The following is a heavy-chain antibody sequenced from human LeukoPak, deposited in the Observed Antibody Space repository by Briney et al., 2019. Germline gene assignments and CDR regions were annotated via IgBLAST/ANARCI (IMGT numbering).Heavy chain of an antibody. D-gene: IGHD3-10*01. J-gene: IGHJ5*02. CDR1: GASISSYY. Sequence: PSETLSLICTVSGASISSYYWSWIRQTPGKGLEWIGYIYYSGSTKYNPSVKSRVTISVDTSKNQFSLKLSSVTAADTAVYYCARGKIYGSVTWGQGTPVTVSP. V-gene: IGHV4-59*12. CDR2: IYYSGST. CDR3: ARGKIYGSVT.